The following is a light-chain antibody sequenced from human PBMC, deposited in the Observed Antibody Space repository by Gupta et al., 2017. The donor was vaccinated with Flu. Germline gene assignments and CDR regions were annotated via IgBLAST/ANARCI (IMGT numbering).Light chain of an antibody. J-gene: IGKJ2*01. Sequence: YLGERATINCKSSQSVLYSSNNKNDLAWYQQKPGQPPKLLIYWASTRESGVPDRLSGSGSGTDFTLTISSLQAEDVAVYYCQQYYSTPYTFGQGTKLEIK. CDR1: QSVLYSSNNKND. CDR2: WAS. CDR3: QQYYSTPYT. V-gene: IGKV4-1*01.